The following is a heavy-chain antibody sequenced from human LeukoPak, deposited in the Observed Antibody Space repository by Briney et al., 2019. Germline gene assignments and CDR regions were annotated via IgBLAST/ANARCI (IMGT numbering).Heavy chain of an antibody. J-gene: IGHJ4*02. V-gene: IGHV3-11*06. D-gene: IGHD3-9*01. CDR2: ISSSSYT. CDR3: ARDILTGPYFDY. Sequence: GGSLRLSCAASGLTFSDYYMSWIRQAPGKGLEWVSYISSSSYTNYADSVKGRFTISRDNAKNSLYLQMNSLRAEDTAVYYCARDILTGPYFDYWGQGTLVTVSS. CDR1: GLTFSDYY.